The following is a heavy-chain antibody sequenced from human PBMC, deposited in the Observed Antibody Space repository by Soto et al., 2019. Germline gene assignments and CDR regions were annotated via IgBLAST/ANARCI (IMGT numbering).Heavy chain of an antibody. Sequence: LSLTCTVSGGSISSGDYYWSWIRQPPGKGLEWIGYIYYSGSTYYNPSLKSRVTISVDTSKNQFSLKLSSVTAADTAVYYCARDRPSYGMDVWGQGTTVTVSS. CDR3: ARDRPSYGMDV. V-gene: IGHV4-30-4*01. J-gene: IGHJ6*02. CDR2: IYYSGST. CDR1: GGSISSGDYY.